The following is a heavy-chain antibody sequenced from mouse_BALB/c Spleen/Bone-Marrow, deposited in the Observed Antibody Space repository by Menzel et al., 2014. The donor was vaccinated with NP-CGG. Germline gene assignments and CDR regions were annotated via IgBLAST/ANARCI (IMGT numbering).Heavy chain of an antibody. J-gene: IGHJ3*01. D-gene: IGHD2-3*01. Sequence: EIKREKTGGNSRHTGGSLRLSCACYGFTFTDYYMSWVRQPPGKALEWLGFIRNKANGYTTEYSASVKGRFTISRDNSQSILYLQMNTLRAEDSATYYCARDEGLLRFAYFVKVPLVPVSA. V-gene: IGHV7-3*02. CDR3: ARDEGLLRFAY. CDR1: GFTFTDYY. CDR2: IRNKANGYTT.